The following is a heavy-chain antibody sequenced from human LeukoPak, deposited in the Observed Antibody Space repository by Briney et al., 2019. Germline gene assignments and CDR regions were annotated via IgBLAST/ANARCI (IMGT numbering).Heavy chain of an antibody. CDR3: ARGWNYLDY. CDR2: ISYDESNK. D-gene: IGHD1-1*01. J-gene: IGHJ4*02. Sequence: GRSLRLSCAASGFTFSSYAMHWVRQAPGKGLEWVAVISYDESNKYYADSVKGRFTISRDNSKNTLYLQMNSLRAEDTAVYYCARGWNYLDYWGQGTLVTVSS. CDR1: GFTFSSYA. V-gene: IGHV3-30-3*01.